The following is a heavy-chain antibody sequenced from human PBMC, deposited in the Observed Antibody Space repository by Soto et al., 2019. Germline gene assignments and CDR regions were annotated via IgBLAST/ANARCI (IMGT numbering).Heavy chain of an antibody. CDR1: EYSFSSHW. CDR2: IYPGDSDT. J-gene: IGHJ4*02. D-gene: IGHD1-26*01. CDR3: ARRGWEHGPDD. V-gene: IGHV5-51*01. Sequence: GESLKISCKGSEYSFSSHWIAWVRQMPGKGLEWMGIIYPGDSDTRYSPSFQGRVTISADASINTAYLQLRTLKASDNAIYFCARRGWEHGPDDWGQGTQVAVSS.